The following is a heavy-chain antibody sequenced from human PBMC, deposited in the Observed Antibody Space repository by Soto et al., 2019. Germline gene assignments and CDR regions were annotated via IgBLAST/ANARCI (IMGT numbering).Heavy chain of an antibody. CDR3: ARDIAYEILTGYPYNWFDP. D-gene: IGHD3-9*01. CDR1: GYTFTSYA. Sequence: ASVKVSCKASGYTFTSYAMHWVRQAPGQRREWMGWINAGNGNTKYSQKFQGRVSITRDTSASTAYMELSSLQSEDTAVYYCARDIAYEILTGYPYNWFDPWGQGTLVTVSS. J-gene: IGHJ5*02. CDR2: INAGNGNT. V-gene: IGHV1-3*01.